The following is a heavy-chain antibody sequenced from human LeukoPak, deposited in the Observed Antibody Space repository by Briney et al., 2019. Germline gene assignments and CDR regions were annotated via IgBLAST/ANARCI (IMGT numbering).Heavy chain of an antibody. CDR1: GYTFTSYD. CDR2: ISVYNGNT. D-gene: IGHD6-19*01. Sequence: ASVKFSCKASGYTFTSYDISWVRQAPGQGLEWMGWISVYNGNTNYAQKFQGRVTMTTDTSTSTAYMELRSLRSDDTAVYYCARPYSSGWYYFDYWGQGTLVTVSS. CDR3: ARPYSSGWYYFDY. V-gene: IGHV1-18*01. J-gene: IGHJ4*02.